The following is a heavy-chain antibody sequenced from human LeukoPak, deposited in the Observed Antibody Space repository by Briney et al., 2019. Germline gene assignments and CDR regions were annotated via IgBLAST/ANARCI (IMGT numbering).Heavy chain of an antibody. CDR3: ARSPSLEARYYYYYYMDV. Sequence: ASVKVSCKASGYTFTSYDINWVRQATGQGLEWMGWMNPNSGNTGHAQKFQGRVTITRNTSISTAYMELSSLRSEDTAVYYCARSPSLEARYYYYYYMDVWGKGTTVTVSS. CDR1: GYTFTSYD. CDR2: MNPNSGNT. V-gene: IGHV1-8*03. J-gene: IGHJ6*03.